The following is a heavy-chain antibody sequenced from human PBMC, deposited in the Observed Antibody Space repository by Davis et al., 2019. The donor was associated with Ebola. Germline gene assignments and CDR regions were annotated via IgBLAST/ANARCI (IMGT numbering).Heavy chain of an antibody. V-gene: IGHV3-30*18. CDR2: LSFDGSQT. CDR3: AKGITIFSDLYYQGMDV. CDR1: GFTFRDYG. D-gene: IGHD3-9*01. Sequence: GESLKISCAASGFTFRDYGLHWVRQAPGKGLEWVAFLSFDGSQTYYADFVKGRFTISRDNSRNTLNLQMNSLRAEDTAVYYCAKGITIFSDLYYQGMDVWGQGTTVAVSS. J-gene: IGHJ6*02.